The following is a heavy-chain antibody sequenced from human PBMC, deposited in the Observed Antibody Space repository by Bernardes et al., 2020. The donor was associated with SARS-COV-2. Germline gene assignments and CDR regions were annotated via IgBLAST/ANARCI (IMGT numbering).Heavy chain of an antibody. CDR3: ARWGSYKEFDF. CDR1: GFIFNRYA. J-gene: IGHJ4*02. D-gene: IGHD1-26*01. CDR2: LSGSGATT. V-gene: IGHV3-23*01. Sequence: GGSLRLSCAASGFIFNRYAMTWVRQAPGKGLEWVAGLSGSGATTYYAGAVRGRFAISRDNSKNTLYLEMNNLSAGDTAVYFCARWGSYKEFDFWGQGTLVTVSS.